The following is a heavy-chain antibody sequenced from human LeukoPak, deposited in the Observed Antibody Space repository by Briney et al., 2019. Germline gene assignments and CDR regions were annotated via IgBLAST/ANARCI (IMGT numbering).Heavy chain of an antibody. CDR3: ARGRDVGPFDY. CDR2: ISYRGTT. CDR1: GGSVSSGSYY. Sequence: SETLSLTCTVSGGSVSSGSYYWTWIRQPPGKGLEWIAYISYRGTTKHNPSLKSRVTLSVDASKNQFSLKLSSVTAADTAVYYCARGRDVGPFDYWGQGTLVTVSS. J-gene: IGHJ4*02. D-gene: IGHD5-24*01. V-gene: IGHV4-61*01.